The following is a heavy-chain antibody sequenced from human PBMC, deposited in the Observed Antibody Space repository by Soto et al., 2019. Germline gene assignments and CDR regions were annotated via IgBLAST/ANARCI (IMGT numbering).Heavy chain of an antibody. V-gene: IGHV1-46*01. CDR2: IHPNGGST. CDR3: ARDAPFPITGTTFDY. J-gene: IGHJ4*02. Sequence: ASVKVSCKASGYIFTNYYIHWVRQAPGQGLGWMGMIHPNGGSTTYAQKFQGRVTMTRDTSTNTVYMELSSLRSEDTAVYYCARDAPFPITGTTFDYWGQGTLVTVS. CDR1: GYIFTNYY. D-gene: IGHD1-7*01.